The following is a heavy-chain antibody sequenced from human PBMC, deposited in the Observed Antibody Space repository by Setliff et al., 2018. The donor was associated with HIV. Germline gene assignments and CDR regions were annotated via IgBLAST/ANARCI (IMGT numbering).Heavy chain of an antibody. CDR3: SKTVVGPGYYFDY. CDR1: GFTFSSYA. J-gene: IGHJ4*01. D-gene: IGHD6-19*01. Sequence: GGSLRLSCAASGFTFSSYAMNWVRQSPGKGLELVSSISSDLSYRYYADSVKGRFSISRDDTTESFYLQMNSLRAEDTATYFCSKTVVGPGYYFDYWGQGTLVTVPQ. CDR2: ISSDLSYR. V-gene: IGHV3-23*01.